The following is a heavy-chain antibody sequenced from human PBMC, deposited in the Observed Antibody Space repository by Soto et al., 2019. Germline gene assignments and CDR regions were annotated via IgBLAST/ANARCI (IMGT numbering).Heavy chain of an antibody. D-gene: IGHD3-22*01. CDR1: GFTFTSSA. V-gene: IGHV1-58*02. Sequence: SVKVSCKASGFTFTSSAMQWVRQARGQRLEWIGWIVVGSGNTNYAQKFQGRVTITRDTSAGTAYMELSSLRSEDTAVYYCARDDSGFFDSPSIAYINSWGQGALLTVSS. CDR2: IVVGSGNT. J-gene: IGHJ4*02. CDR3: ARDDSGFFDSPSIAYINS.